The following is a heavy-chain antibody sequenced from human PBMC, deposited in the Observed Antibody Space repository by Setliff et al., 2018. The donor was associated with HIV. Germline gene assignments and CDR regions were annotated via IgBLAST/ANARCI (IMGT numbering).Heavy chain of an antibody. D-gene: IGHD2-21*02. J-gene: IGHJ5*01. V-gene: IGHV3-15*01. Sequence: PGGSLRLSCAASGFTFSDAWMSWVRQAPGKGLEWVGRFKDKTNGGTVDYAAPVKGRFTISRDDSQNMVYLQMNSLKTEDTAMYYCTPIHNYTDHCPDSWGQGTLVTVSS. CDR2: FKDKTNGGTV. CDR3: TPIHNYTDHCPDS. CDR1: GFTFSDAW.